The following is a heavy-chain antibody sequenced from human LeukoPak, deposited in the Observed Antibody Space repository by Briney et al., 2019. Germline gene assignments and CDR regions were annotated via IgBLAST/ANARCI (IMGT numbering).Heavy chain of an antibody. V-gene: IGHV4-31*03. D-gene: IGHD5-12*01. CDR2: IYYSGST. CDR3: ARRSGYDPTFFDY. J-gene: IGHJ4*02. CDR1: GGSISSGGYY. Sequence: PSQTLSLTCTVSGGSISSGGYYWSWIRQHPGKGLEWFGYIYYSGSTYYNPSLKSRVTISVDTSKNQFSLKLSSVTAADTAVYYCARRSGYDPTFFDYWGQGTLVTVSS.